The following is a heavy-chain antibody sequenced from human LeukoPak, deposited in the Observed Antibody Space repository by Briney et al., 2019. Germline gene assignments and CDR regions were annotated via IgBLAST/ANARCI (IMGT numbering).Heavy chain of an antibody. CDR3: ARGPAGYSSGWFDY. CDR2: IDHSGST. D-gene: IGHD6-19*01. CDR1: GGSFSGYY. Sequence: SETLSLTCAVYGGSFSGYYWSWIRQPPGKGLEWIGEIDHSGSTNYNPSLKSRVTISVDPSNNQFSLKLSSVTAADTAVYYCARGPAGYSSGWFDYWGQGTLVTVSS. V-gene: IGHV4-34*01. J-gene: IGHJ4*02.